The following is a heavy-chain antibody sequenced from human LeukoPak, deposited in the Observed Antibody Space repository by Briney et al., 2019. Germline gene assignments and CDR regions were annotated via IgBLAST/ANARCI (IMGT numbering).Heavy chain of an antibody. CDR2: IYSGGST. D-gene: IGHD3-22*01. J-gene: IGHJ6*03. CDR3: AKDGGGYYPSYYYYMDV. V-gene: IGHV3-53*05. Sequence: GGPLRLSCAASGFTVSSNYMSWVRQAPGKGLEWVSVIYSGGSTYYADSVKGRFTISRDNSKNTLYLQMNSLRAEDTAVYYCAKDGGGYYPSYYYYMDVWGKGTTVTISS. CDR1: GFTVSSNY.